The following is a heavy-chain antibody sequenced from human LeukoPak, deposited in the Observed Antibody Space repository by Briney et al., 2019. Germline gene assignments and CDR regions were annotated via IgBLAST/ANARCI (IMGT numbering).Heavy chain of an antibody. CDR3: ARDNFSRYYASGSLPDLFDY. Sequence: GGSLRLSCAASGFTFGSSGMNWVRQAPGKGLEWVSFISSSSHYIYYADSVKDRFTISRDNAKDSLYLHLNSLRAEDTAVYYCARDNFSRYYASGSLPDLFDYWGRGTLVTVSS. D-gene: IGHD3-10*01. CDR2: ISSSSHYI. J-gene: IGHJ4*02. CDR1: GFTFGSSG. V-gene: IGHV3-21*01.